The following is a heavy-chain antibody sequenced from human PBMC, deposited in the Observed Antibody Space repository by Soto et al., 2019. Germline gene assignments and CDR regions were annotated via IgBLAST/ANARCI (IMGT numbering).Heavy chain of an antibody. D-gene: IGHD2-2*01. CDR1: GFTFSSYA. J-gene: IGHJ4*02. CDR2: ISGSGCSS. CDR3: AKYLEGYCSSTSCYRQGKYYFDY. Sequence: GGSLRLSCAASGFTFSSYAMSWVRQAPGKGLERVTVISGSGCSSYYADSVKVRFTISRDNSKNTLYLQINSLRAEDTAVYYCAKYLEGYCSSTSCYRQGKYYFDYWGQGTLVTVSS. V-gene: IGHV3-23*01.